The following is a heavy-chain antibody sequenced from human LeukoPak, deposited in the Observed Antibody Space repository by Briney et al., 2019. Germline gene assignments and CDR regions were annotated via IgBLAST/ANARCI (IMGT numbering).Heavy chain of an antibody. V-gene: IGHV4-34*01. Sequence: SETLSLTCAVYGGSFSGYYWSWIRQPPGKGLEWIGEINHSGSTNYNPSLKSRVTISVDTSKNQFSLKLSSVTAADAAVYYCARAKIAGEDIVVVPAANFDYWGQGTLVTVSS. CDR3: ARAKIAGEDIVVVPAANFDY. CDR1: GGSFSGYY. D-gene: IGHD2-2*01. CDR2: INHSGST. J-gene: IGHJ4*02.